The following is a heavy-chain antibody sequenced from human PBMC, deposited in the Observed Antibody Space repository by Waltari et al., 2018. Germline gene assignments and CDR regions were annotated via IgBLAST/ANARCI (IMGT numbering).Heavy chain of an antibody. CDR2: IYAGGGS. CDR1: EFIVRNNY. D-gene: IGHD3-16*01. V-gene: IGHV3-53*02. CDR3: ATLGAYLGAFEV. J-gene: IGHJ3*01. Sequence: EVQLVETGGALIHPGGSLRLSCAASEFIVRNNYMAWVRQAPGKGLEWVSVIYAGGGSDSADSMRGRFTISRDNSKNTLYLEMNALRPDDTAVYYCATLGAYLGAFEVWGRGTMVTVSS.